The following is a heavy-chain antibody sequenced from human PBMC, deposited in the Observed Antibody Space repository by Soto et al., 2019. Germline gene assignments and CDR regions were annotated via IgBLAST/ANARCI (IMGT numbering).Heavy chain of an antibody. CDR3: ARDFVVGGPTINYYYGMDV. V-gene: IGHV3-66*01. CDR2: IYSAGNT. Sequence: GGSPRLYCAPPAFTASSNCMSWLRQGPGKGLEWISIIYSAGNTYYADSVKGRFTISRDNSKNTLYLQMNSLGAEDTAVYYCARDFVVGGPTINYYYGMDVWGQGT. CDR1: AFTASSNC. D-gene: IGHD1-26*01. J-gene: IGHJ6*02.